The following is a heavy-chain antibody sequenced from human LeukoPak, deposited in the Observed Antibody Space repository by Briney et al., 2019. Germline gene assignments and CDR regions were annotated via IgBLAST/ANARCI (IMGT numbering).Heavy chain of an antibody. J-gene: IGHJ6*02. D-gene: IGHD2-15*01. CDR2: ISYDGSNK. CDR3: AKEDCGGGSCYSNYFYGMDV. CDR1: GFTFSGYP. V-gene: IGHV3-30-3*02. Sequence: GGSLRLSCAASGFTFSGYPIHWVRQAPGKGLEWVAVISYDGSNKYYADSVKGRFTISRDNSKNTLYLQMNSLRAEDTAVYYCAKEDCGGGSCYSNYFYGMDVWGQGTTVIVSS.